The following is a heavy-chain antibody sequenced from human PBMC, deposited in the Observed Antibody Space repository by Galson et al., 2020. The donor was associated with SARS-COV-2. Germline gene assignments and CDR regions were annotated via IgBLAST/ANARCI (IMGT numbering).Heavy chain of an antibody. CDR1: GFSLSTSGMC. J-gene: IGHJ4*02. CDR2: IDWDDDK. Sequence: SGPTLVKPTQTLTLTCTFSGFSLSTSGMCVSWIRQPPGKALEWLARIDWDDDKYYSTSLKTRLTISKDTSKNQVVLAMTNMDPVDTATYYCARIKRIAVAGSTLYYFDYWGQGTLVTVSS. V-gene: IGHV2-70*11. D-gene: IGHD6-19*01. CDR3: ARIKRIAVAGSTLYYFDY.